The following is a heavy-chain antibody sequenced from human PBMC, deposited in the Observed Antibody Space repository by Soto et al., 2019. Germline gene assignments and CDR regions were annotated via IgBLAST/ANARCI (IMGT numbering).Heavy chain of an antibody. Sequence: EVQVVESGGGLVQPGGSLTLSCAASGFTFSDSAMHWVRQASGKGLEWLGRIRSKANNFATAYAASVKGRFTISRDDAKKKVDLQMNSLISEDTVVYCCSRRSEYDSGGYYYAYDYWGQGTRVTVSS. V-gene: IGHV3-73*02. CDR1: GFTFSDSA. CDR3: SRRSEYDSGGYYYAYDY. D-gene: IGHD3-22*01. J-gene: IGHJ4*02. CDR2: IRSKANNFAT.